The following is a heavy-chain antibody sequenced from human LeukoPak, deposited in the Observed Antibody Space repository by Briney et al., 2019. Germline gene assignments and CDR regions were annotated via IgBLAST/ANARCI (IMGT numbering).Heavy chain of an antibody. D-gene: IGHD5-18*01. V-gene: IGHV1-69*13. Sequence: SVKVSCKASGGTFSSYAISWVRQAPGQGLEWMGGIIPIFGTANYAQKFQGRVTITADESTSTAYMELSSLRSEDTAVYYCARDREDTAMALGGWGQGTLVTVSS. CDR1: GGTFSSYA. CDR3: ARDREDTAMALGG. CDR2: IIPIFGTA. J-gene: IGHJ4*02.